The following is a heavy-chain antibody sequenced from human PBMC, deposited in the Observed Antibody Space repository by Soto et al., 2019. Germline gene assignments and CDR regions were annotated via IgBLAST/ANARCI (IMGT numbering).Heavy chain of an antibody. Sequence: PGGSLRLSCASSGFTFDDYGMSWVRQVPGKGLEWVAGINWNGRTRNYADSVKGRFTISRDTAKNSLYLQMNSLRAEVTALYFCARASPRGRYFDWLIFPLGHWGQGTLVTVSS. V-gene: IGHV3-20*04. J-gene: IGHJ4*02. CDR1: GFTFDDYG. CDR2: INWNGRTR. D-gene: IGHD3-9*01. CDR3: ARASPRGRYFDWLIFPLGH.